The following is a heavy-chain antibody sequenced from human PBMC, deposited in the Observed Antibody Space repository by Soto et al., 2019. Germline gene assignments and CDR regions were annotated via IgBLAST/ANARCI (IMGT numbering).Heavy chain of an antibody. V-gene: IGHV4-59*08. CDR2: IYYSGST. Sequence: PSETLSLTCTVSGGSISSYYWSWIRQPPGKGLEWIGYIYYSGSTNYNPSLKSRVTISVDTSKNQFSLKLSSVTAADTAVYYCARRDGSCFDYWGQGTLVTVSS. CDR1: GGSISSYY. CDR3: ARRDGSCFDY. J-gene: IGHJ4*02.